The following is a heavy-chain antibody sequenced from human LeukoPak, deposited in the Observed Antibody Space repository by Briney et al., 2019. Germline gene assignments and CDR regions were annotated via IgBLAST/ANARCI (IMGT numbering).Heavy chain of an antibody. D-gene: IGHD3-10*01. V-gene: IGHV4-34*01. CDR3: ARAPPHQDYGSVTVSPGVDY. CDR1: GGSFSGYY. CDR2: INHSGST. Sequence: SETLSLTCAVYGGSFSGYYWSWIRQPPGKGLEWIGEINHSGSTNYNPSLKSRVTISVDTSKNQFSLKLSSVTAADTAVYYCARAPPHQDYGSVTVSPGVDYWGQGTLVTVSS. J-gene: IGHJ4*02.